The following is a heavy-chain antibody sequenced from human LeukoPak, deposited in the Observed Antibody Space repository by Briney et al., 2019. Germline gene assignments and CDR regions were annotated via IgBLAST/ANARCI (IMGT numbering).Heavy chain of an antibody. CDR1: GFTFSSYE. CDR3: ARVGQVAVAGTIFDCFDP. D-gene: IGHD6-19*01. V-gene: IGHV3-48*03. Sequence: PGGSLRLSCAASGFTFSSYEMNWVRQAPGKGLEWVSYISGSGSTIYYADSVKGRFTISRDNAKNSLYLQMNSLRAEDTAVYYCARVGQVAVAGTIFDCFDPWGQGTLVTVSS. CDR2: ISGSGSTI. J-gene: IGHJ5*02.